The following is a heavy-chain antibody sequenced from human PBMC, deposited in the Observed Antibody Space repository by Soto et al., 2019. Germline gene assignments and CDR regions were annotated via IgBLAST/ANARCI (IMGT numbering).Heavy chain of an antibody. V-gene: IGHV1-3*01. CDR2: INAGNGNT. D-gene: IGHD3-16*01. CDR1: GYTFTSYA. Sequence: ASVKVSCKASGYTFTSYAMHWVRQAPGQRLEWMGWINAGNGNTKYSQKFQGRVTITRDTSARTAYMELRSLKSDDTAVYYCARGGYYDNVWGKLSHYGLDVWGQGTSVTVSS. J-gene: IGHJ6*02. CDR3: ARGGYYDNVWGKLSHYGLDV.